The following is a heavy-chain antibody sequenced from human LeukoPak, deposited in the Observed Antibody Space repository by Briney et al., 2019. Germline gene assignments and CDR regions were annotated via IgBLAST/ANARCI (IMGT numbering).Heavy chain of an antibody. Sequence: PGGSLRLSCAASEFTFSSYAMSWVRQAPGKGLEWVAHIKQDGSQEYYVDSVKGRFTISRDSAKNSLYLQMNSLRAEDTAVYYCARGVPYDSWSGPHYSDYWGQGTLVTVSS. J-gene: IGHJ4*02. CDR3: ARGVPYDSWSGPHYSDY. CDR2: IKQDGSQE. CDR1: EFTFSSYA. V-gene: IGHV3-7*01. D-gene: IGHD3-3*01.